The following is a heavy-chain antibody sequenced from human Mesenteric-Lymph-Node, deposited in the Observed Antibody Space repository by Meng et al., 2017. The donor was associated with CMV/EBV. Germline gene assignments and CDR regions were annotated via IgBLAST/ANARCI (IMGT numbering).Heavy chain of an antibody. CDR1: GFTFSSYS. CDR2: ISSSSSYI. CDR3: ARGDRAYCGGDCLIDW. V-gene: IGHV3-21*01. J-gene: IGHJ4*02. Sequence: SGFTFSSYSMNWVRQAPGKGLEWVSSISSSSSYIYYADSVKGRFTISRDNAKNSLYLQMNSLRAEDTAVYYCARGDRAYCGGDCLIDWWGQGTLVTVSS. D-gene: IGHD2-21*01.